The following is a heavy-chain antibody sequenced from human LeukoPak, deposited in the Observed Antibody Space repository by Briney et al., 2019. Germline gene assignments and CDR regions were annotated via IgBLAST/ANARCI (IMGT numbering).Heavy chain of an antibody. CDR1: GFSFSDAW. CDR2: IESKTDGGTT. V-gene: IGHV3-15*04. J-gene: IGHJ4*02. Sequence: GGSLRLSCAASGFSFSDAWMSWVRQIPGKGLEWVGRIESKTDGGTTDYAAPVKGRFTISRDDSTNTLYLQMNSLKSEDTAVYCCTTYGSGRKFDYWGQGILVTVSS. D-gene: IGHD3-10*01. CDR3: TTYGSGRKFDY.